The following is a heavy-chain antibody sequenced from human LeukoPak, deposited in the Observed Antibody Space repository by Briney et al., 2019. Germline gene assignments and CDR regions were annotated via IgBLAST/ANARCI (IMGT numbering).Heavy chain of an antibody. CDR3: ARGRGSYYDSISRGFWCYFDY. CDR1: VDPVNRYY. V-gene: IGHV4-59*02. CDR2: FFCSGCA. D-gene: IGHD3-22*01. J-gene: IGHJ4*02. Sequence: PSETQSLTCTVSVDPVNRYYCCWLRQPPGKGLEWIGYFFCSGCATYSPSFKSRVTIPLDTPKNQFSLKLSSVTAAETAVYYCARGRGSYYDSISRGFWCYFDYWGQGTLVTVSS.